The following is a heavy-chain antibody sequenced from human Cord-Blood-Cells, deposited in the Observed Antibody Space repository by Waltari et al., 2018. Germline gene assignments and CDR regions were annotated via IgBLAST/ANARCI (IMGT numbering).Heavy chain of an antibody. J-gene: IGHJ4*02. D-gene: IGHD3-9*01. V-gene: IGHV4-34*01. CDR2: INHSGST. Sequence: QVQLQQWGAGLLKPSETLSLTCAVYGGSFSGYSWSWIRQPPGKGLEWIGEINHSGSTNYNPSLKSRVTISVDTSKNQFSLKLSSVTAADTAVYYCARGDYDILTGYYIDYWGQGTLVTVSS. CDR1: GGSFSGYS. CDR3: ARGDYDILTGYYIDY.